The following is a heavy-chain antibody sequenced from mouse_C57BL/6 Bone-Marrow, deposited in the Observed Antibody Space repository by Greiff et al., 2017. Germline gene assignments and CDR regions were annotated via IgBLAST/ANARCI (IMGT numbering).Heavy chain of an antibody. V-gene: IGHV5-17*01. CDR1: GFTFRDYG. CDR3: ASQNYDYYGSSYYYAMDY. J-gene: IGHJ4*01. CDR2: ISSGLSTI. Sequence: DVKLVESGGGLVKPGGSLKLPCAASGFTFRDYGMHWVRQAPEKGLEWVAYISSGLSTIYYADTVKGRFTISRDNAKNTLFLQITSLRSEDTAMYYCASQNYDYYGSSYYYAMDYWGEGTSVTVSS. D-gene: IGHD1-1*01.